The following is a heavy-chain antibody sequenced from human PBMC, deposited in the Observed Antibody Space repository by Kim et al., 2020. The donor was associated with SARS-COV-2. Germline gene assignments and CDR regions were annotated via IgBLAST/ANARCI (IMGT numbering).Heavy chain of an antibody. D-gene: IGHD2-15*01. V-gene: IGHV3-30*02. J-gene: IGHJ4*02. CDR3: AKESCSGGTCFDDYFDY. Sequence: VRGRFTISRDNSKNTLYLQMNSLRAEDTAVYYCAKESCSGGTCFDDYFDYWGQGTLVTVSS.